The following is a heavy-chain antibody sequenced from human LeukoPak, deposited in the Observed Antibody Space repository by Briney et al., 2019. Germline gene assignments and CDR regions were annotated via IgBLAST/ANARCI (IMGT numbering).Heavy chain of an antibody. D-gene: IGHD3-16*01. Sequence: GGSLRLSCAASGFTFSSYGMHWVRQAPGKGLEWVAVISYDGSNKYYADSVKGRFTISRDTAKNSLYLQMNSLRAEDTAVYYCARGSGGFLRDFDYWGQGTLVTVSS. J-gene: IGHJ4*02. CDR1: GFTFSSYG. V-gene: IGHV3-30*03. CDR2: ISYDGSNK. CDR3: ARGSGGFLRDFDY.